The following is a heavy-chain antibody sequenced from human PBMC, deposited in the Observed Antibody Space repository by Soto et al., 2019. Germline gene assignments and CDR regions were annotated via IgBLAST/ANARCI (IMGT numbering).Heavy chain of an antibody. CDR2: ISAYNGNT. V-gene: IGHV1-18*04. D-gene: IGHD3-22*01. CDR1: GYTFTSYG. J-gene: IGHJ6*02. CDR3: ASTLRLNYYDSRGPRLDV. Sequence: ASVKVSCKASGYTFTSYGISWVRQAPGQGXEWMGWISAYNGNTNYAQKLQGRVTMTTDTSTSTAYMELRSLRSDDTAVYYCASTLRLNYYDSRGPRLDVWGQGTTVTVSS.